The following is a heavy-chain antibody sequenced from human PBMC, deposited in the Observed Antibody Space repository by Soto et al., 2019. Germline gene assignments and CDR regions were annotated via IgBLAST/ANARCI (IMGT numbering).Heavy chain of an antibody. V-gene: IGHV1-2*02. CDR3: ARANSGDDVEFDH. J-gene: IGHJ4*02. CDR2: VSPKSGDT. Sequence: QVQLVQSGTEVRKPGASVKVSCKASGYTFTGYYIHWVRQAPGQGLEWMGWVSPKSGDTYYPQKFQGRVTMTRDTSISSVYMELSRLRSDDTAVYYCARANSGDDVEFDHWGQGTPVTVSS. CDR1: GYTFTGYY. D-gene: IGHD5-12*01.